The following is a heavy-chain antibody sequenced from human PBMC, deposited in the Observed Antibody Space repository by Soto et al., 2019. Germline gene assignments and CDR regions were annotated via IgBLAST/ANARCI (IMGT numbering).Heavy chain of an antibody. CDR2: ISGSGIST. Sequence: HPGGSLRRSCAASGFTFRSYAMSWIRQAPGKGLEWVSGISGSGISTHYADSVKGRFTVSRDNSKNTLYLQMNSLRAEDTAVYNCAKEPVGPDWYFDLWGRGTLVTVS. J-gene: IGHJ2*01. CDR1: GFTFRSYA. CDR3: AKEPVGPDWYFDL. V-gene: IGHV3-23*01.